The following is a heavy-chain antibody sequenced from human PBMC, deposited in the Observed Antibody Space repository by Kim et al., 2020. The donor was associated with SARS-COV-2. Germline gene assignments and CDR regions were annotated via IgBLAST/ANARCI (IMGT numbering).Heavy chain of an antibody. CDR3: ARVLSGAFPDY. Sequence: SETLSLTCAVYGGSFSGYYWSWIRQPPGKGLEWIGEINHSGSTNYNPSLKSRVTISVDTSKNQFSLKLSSVTAADTAVYYCARVLSGAFPDYWGHGTLVT. CDR1: GGSFSGYY. V-gene: IGHV4-34*01. J-gene: IGHJ4*01. CDR2: INHSGST. D-gene: IGHD3-16*02.